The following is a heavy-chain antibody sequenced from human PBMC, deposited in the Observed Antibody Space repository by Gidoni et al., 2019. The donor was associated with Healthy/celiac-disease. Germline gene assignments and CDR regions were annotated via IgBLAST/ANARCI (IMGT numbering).Heavy chain of an antibody. CDR3: TTLWFGDLYYYGMDV. CDR2: IKSKTDGGTT. Sequence: EVQLVESGGGLVKPGGCFRLPCAAPGFTFSNAWMSWVRQAPGKGLEWVGRIKSKTDGGTTDYAAPVKSRFTISRDDTKNTQYLKMSSMKTEETAVYYCTTLWFGDLYYYGMDVWGQGTTVTVSS. CDR1: GFTFSNAW. V-gene: IGHV3-15*01. J-gene: IGHJ6*02. D-gene: IGHD3-10*01.